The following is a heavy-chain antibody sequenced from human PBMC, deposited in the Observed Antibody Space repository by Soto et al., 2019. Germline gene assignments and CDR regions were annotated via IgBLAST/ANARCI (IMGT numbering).Heavy chain of an antibody. J-gene: IGHJ4*02. CDR2: LNLDGSNT. D-gene: IGHD1-26*01. Sequence: EVRLLESGGALVQPGGSLRLSCAASGFTFRNHAMTWVRQAPGTGLKWVSTLNLDGSNTHYADSVKGRFTISRDNSRNTLYLQMNNLRAADTALYYCVSWLTTHFDYWGQGTPVTVSS. CDR1: GFTFRNHA. CDR3: VSWLTTHFDY. V-gene: IGHV3-23*01.